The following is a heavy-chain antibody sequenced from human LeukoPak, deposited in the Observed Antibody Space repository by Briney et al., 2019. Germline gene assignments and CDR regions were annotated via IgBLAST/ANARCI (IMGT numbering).Heavy chain of an antibody. Sequence: PGGSLRLSCAASGFTFSSYAMHWVRQAPGKGLEWVAVISYDGSNKYYADSVKGRFTISRDNGENLLHLQMNGLRVEDTAVYYCGRGMDVWGQGITVTVSS. V-gene: IGHV3-30-3*01. CDR2: ISYDGSNK. CDR3: GRGMDV. CDR1: GFTFSSYA. J-gene: IGHJ6*02.